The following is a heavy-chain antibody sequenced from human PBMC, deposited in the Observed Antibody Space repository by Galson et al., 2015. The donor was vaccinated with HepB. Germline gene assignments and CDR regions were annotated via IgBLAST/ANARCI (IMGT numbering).Heavy chain of an antibody. CDR2: ISYDGSNK. CDR1: GFTFSSYA. D-gene: IGHD2-8*01. J-gene: IGHJ6*02. V-gene: IGHV3-30-3*01. Sequence: SLRLSCAASGFTFSSYAMHWVRQAPGKGLEWVAVISYDGSNKYYADSVKGRFTISRDNAKNSLYLQMNSLRDEDTAVYYCARDKRDCTNGVCYDYGMDVWGQGTTVAVSS. CDR3: ARDKRDCTNGVCYDYGMDV.